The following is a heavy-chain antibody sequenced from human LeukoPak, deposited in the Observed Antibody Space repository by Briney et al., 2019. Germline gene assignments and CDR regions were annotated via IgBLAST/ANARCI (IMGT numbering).Heavy chain of an antibody. CDR3: ALMRLPYDSFYYYYYGMDV. D-gene: IGHD3-3*01. Sequence: SQTLSLTCAISGDSVSSNSAAWNWIRQSPSRGLEWLGRTYYRSKWYNDYAVSVKSRITINPDTSKNQFSLQLNSVTPEDTAVYYCALMRLPYDSFYYYYYGMDVWGQGTTVTVSS. CDR1: GDSVSSNSAA. J-gene: IGHJ6*02. CDR2: TYYRSKWYN. V-gene: IGHV6-1*01.